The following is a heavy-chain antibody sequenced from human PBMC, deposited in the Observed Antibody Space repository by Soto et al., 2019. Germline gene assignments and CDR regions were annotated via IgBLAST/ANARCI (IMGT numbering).Heavy chain of an antibody. V-gene: IGHV1-69*06. CDR2: TNGNLGTG. J-gene: IGHJ4*02. CDR3: ARRDIHGYFRYFDN. Sequence: QVQLVQSGAEVKRPGSSVKVSCKASGGTFSSYPISWVRQAPGQGLEWMGGTNGNLGTGNYAQTIRGRHTITTDISTTTAYMKLSSLSSEDTAVYYCARRDIHGYFRYFDNWGQGTLVTVSS. D-gene: IGHD4-17*01. CDR1: GGTFSSYP.